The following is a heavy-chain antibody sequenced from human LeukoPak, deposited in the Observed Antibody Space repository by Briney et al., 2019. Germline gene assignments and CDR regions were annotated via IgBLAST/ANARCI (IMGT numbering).Heavy chain of an antibody. Sequence: PSEALSLTCTVSGGSISSGSYYWSWIRQPAGKGLEWIGRIYTSGSTNYNPSLKSRVTISVDTSKNQFSLKLSSVTAADTAVYYCARVPGPRSYYESHYMDVWGKGTTVTISS. J-gene: IGHJ6*03. CDR2: IYTSGST. D-gene: IGHD1-26*01. V-gene: IGHV4-61*02. CDR3: ARVPGPRSYYESHYMDV. CDR1: GGSISSGSYY.